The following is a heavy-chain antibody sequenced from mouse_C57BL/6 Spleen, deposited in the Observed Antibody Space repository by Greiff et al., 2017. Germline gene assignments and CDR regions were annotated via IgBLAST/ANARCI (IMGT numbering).Heavy chain of an antibody. Sequence: EVQVVESGGGLVKPGGSLKLSCAASGFTFSSYAMSWVRQTPEKRLEWVATISDGGSYTYYPDNVKGRFTISRDNAKNNLYLQMSHLKSEDTAMYYCARDRGIYYGNPYYFDYGGQGTTLTVSS. CDR2: ISDGGSYT. CDR1: GFTFSSYA. V-gene: IGHV5-4*01. D-gene: IGHD2-1*01. J-gene: IGHJ2*01. CDR3: ARDRGIYYGNPYYFDY.